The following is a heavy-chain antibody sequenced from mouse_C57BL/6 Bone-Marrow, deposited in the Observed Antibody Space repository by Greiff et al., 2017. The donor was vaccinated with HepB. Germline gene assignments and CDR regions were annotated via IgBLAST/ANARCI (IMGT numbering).Heavy chain of an antibody. CDR2: IDPSDSET. V-gene: IGHV1-52*01. Sequence: QVQLQQPGAELVRPGSSVKLSCKASGYTFTSYWMHWVKQRPIQGLEWIGNIDPSDSETHYNQKFKDKATLTVDKSSSTAYMQHSSLTSEDSAVYYRARTGGLCITTAPRYFDVWGTGTTVTVAS. CDR1: GYTFTSYW. D-gene: IGHD1-1*01. CDR3: ARTGGLCITTAPRYFDV. J-gene: IGHJ1*03.